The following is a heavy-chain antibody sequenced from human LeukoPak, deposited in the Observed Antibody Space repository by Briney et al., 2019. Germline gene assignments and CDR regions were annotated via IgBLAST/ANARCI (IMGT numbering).Heavy chain of an antibody. CDR2: INHSGST. CDR3: ARCLGYYDSSADYMDV. D-gene: IGHD3-22*01. J-gene: IGHJ6*03. CDR1: GGSFSGYY. V-gene: IGHV4-34*01. Sequence: PSETLSLTCAVYGGSFSGYYWSWIRQPPGKGLEWIGEINHSGSTNYNPSLKSRVTISVDTSKNQFSLKLSSVTAADTAVYYCARCLGYYDSSADYMDVWGKGTTVTISS.